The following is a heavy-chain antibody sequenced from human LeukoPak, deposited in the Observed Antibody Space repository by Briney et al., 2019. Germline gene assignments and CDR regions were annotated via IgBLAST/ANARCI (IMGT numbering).Heavy chain of an antibody. J-gene: IGHJ4*02. Sequence: GGSLRLSCAASGFIFTDHWMSWVRQAPGKGPEWVANIKEDESTKFYADSVRGRFTISRDNAKSSVYPQMNNLRVEDTALYYCARAVDVADYWGRGTLVTVSS. D-gene: IGHD3-16*01. CDR1: GFIFTDHW. CDR3: ARAVDVADY. V-gene: IGHV3-7*01. CDR2: IKEDESTK.